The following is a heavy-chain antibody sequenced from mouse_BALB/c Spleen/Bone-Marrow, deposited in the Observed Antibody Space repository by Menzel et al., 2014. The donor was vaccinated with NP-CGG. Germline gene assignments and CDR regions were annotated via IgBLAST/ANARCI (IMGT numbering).Heavy chain of an antibody. V-gene: IGHV2-6*02. CDR1: GFSLTSYD. CDR3: ARKKYGNYAMDY. D-gene: IGHD2-10*02. CDR2: IWSDGSA. Sequence: VQVVESGPGLVAPSQRAPITCTVSGFSLTSYDVHWVRQPPGKGLEWLVVIWSDGSATYNSVLKSRLSISKDNSKSQVFFKINSLQTDDTAMYYCARKKYGNYAMDYWGQGASVTVSS. J-gene: IGHJ4*01.